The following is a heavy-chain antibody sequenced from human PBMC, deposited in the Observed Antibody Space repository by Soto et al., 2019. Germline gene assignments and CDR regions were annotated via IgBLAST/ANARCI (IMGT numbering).Heavy chain of an antibody. Sequence: EVQLVESGGGLVQPGGSLRQSCAASGFTFSHYWMHWVRQTPGKGLVWISRINSDGSTTSSADSVRGRFSMSRDNAKNSLYLQMNSLRADDTAVYFCARDIGGGTASDAFDVWGHGTMVTVTS. CDR2: INSDGSTT. J-gene: IGHJ3*01. CDR3: ARDIGGGTASDAFDV. V-gene: IGHV3-74*01. D-gene: IGHD2-21*02. CDR1: GFTFSHYW.